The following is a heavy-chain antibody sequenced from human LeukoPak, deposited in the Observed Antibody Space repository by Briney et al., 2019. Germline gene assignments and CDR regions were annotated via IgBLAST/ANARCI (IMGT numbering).Heavy chain of an antibody. CDR1: GFTFSNAW. Sequence: GGSLRLSCAASGFTFSNAWMSWVRQAPGKGLEWVGRIESKAAGETTHYAAPVKGRFTISRDDSKNTLYLEMNSLKTEDTVIYYCFTLREFDYWGQGTLVTVSS. CDR3: FTLREFDY. J-gene: IGHJ4*02. CDR2: IESKAAGETT. V-gene: IGHV3-15*04. D-gene: IGHD1-26*01.